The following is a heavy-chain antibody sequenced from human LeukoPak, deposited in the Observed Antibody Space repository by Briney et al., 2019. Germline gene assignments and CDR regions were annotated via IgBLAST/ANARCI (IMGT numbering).Heavy chain of an antibody. J-gene: IGHJ6*03. CDR3: ARRYSSSWYNYYYYYMDV. CDR2: INPNSGGT. D-gene: IGHD6-13*01. V-gene: IGHV1-2*02. CDR1: GYTFTGYY. Sequence: GASVKVSCKASGYTFTGYYMHWVRQAPGQGLEWMGWINPNSGGTNYAQKFQGRVTMTRDTSISTAYMELSRLRSDDTAVYYCARRYSSSWYNYYYYYMDVWGKGTTVTVSS.